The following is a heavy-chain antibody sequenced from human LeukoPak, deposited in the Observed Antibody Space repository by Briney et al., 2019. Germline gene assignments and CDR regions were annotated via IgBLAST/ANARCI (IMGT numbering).Heavy chain of an antibody. CDR2: ISSSSSTI. CDR3: ARVSSGWSDAFDI. CDR1: GFTFSSYS. V-gene: IGHV3-48*01. J-gene: IGHJ3*02. D-gene: IGHD6-19*01. Sequence: PGGSLRLSCAASGFTFSSYSMNWVRQAPGKGPEWVSYISSSSSTIYYADSVKGRFTISRDNAKNSLYLQMNSLRAEDTAVYYCARVSSGWSDAFDIWGQGTMVTVSS.